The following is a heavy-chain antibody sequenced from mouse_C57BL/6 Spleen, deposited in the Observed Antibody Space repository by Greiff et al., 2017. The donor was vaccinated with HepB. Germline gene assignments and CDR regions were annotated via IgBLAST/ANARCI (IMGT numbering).Heavy chain of an antibody. J-gene: IGHJ2*01. D-gene: IGHD4-1*01. V-gene: IGHV14-4*01. CDR2: IDPENGDT. Sequence: EVQLKESGAELVRPGASVKLSCTASGFNIKDDYMHWVKQRPEQGLEWIGWIDPENGDTEYASKFQGKATITADTSSNTAYLQLSSLTSEDTAVYYCTTGTGTGYWGQGTTLTVSS. CDR1: GFNIKDDY. CDR3: TTGTGTGY.